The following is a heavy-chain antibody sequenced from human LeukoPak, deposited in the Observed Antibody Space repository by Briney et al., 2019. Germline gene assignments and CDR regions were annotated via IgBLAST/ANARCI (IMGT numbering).Heavy chain of an antibody. D-gene: IGHD6-13*01. J-gene: IGHJ3*02. CDR2: INHSGST. CDR1: GGSISSYY. V-gene: IGHV4-34*01. CDR3: AREGKGSSWYYSAFDI. Sequence: SEILSLTCTVSGGSISSYYWSWIRQPPGKGPEWIGEINHSGSTNYNPSLKSRVTISVDTSKNQFSLKLSSVTAADTAVYYCAREGKGSSWYYSAFDIWGQGTMVTVSS.